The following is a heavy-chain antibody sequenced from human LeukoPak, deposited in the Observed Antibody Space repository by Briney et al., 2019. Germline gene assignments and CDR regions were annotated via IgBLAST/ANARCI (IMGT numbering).Heavy chain of an antibody. Sequence: PGGSLRLSCAASGFTFSSYSMNWVRQAPGKGLEWVSSISSSSSYIYYADSVKGRFTISRDNAKNSLYLQMNSLRAEDTAVYYCARSLNVVVVPAAIDYWGQGTLVTVSS. CDR2: ISSSSSYI. CDR3: ARSLNVVVVPAAIDY. CDR1: GFTFSSYS. V-gene: IGHV3-21*01. J-gene: IGHJ4*02. D-gene: IGHD2-2*01.